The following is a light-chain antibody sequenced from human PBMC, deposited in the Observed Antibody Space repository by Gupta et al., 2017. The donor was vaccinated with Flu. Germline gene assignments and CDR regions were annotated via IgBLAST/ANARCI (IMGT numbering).Light chain of an antibody. CDR1: QNIGSS. V-gene: IGKV6D-21*02. CDR2: YAS. Sequence: EVVLTQSPDLQSVTPKEKVTITCRASQNIGSSLHWYQQKPGQSPKLLIKYASQSMSGVPSRFSGSGSGTDFTLTIMSLEAEDAAAYYCHQTYSIPWTFGQGTKVEL. J-gene: IGKJ1*01. CDR3: HQTYSIPWT.